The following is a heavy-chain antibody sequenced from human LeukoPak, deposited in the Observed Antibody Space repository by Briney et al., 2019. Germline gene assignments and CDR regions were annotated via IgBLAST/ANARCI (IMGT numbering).Heavy chain of an antibody. J-gene: IGHJ3*02. CDR1: GGTFSSYA. Sequence: ASVKVSCKASGGTFSSYAISWVRQAPGQGLEWMGWISAYNGNTNYAQKLQGRVTMTTDTSTSTAYMELRSLRSDDTAVYYCARDDDYDSSGYYYVGAFDIWGQGTMVTVSS. D-gene: IGHD3-22*01. V-gene: IGHV1-18*01. CDR2: ISAYNGNT. CDR3: ARDDDYDSSGYYYVGAFDI.